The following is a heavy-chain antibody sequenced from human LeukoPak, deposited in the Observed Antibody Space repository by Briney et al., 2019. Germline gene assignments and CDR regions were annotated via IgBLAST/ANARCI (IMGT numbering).Heavy chain of an antibody. V-gene: IGHV4-38-2*02. D-gene: IGHD3-22*01. CDR3: ARDSGGGGLYETSGYYYFDY. Sequence: PSETLSLTCSVSGYSISSGYYWGWIRQAPDKGLEWIGTIYHSGNTHFNPSLRSRVTISVDTPKNQFSLKMNSVTAADSATYYCARDSGGGGLYETSGYYYFDYWGQGSLVTVSS. J-gene: IGHJ4*02. CDR1: GYSISSGYY. CDR2: IYHSGNT.